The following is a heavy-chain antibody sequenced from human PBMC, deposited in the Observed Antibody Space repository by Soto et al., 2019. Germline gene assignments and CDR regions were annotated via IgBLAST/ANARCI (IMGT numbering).Heavy chain of an antibody. CDR1: GGSVSSDTHY. CDR3: ARFVRSCSGTTCYTRADV. CDR2: IYSSGST. Sequence: SETLSLTCTVSGGSVSSDTHYWSWIRQPPGKRPEWIGFIYSSGSTNYNPSLKSRVTMSVDTSKNQFSLKLRSVIVADTAVYHCARFVRSCSGTTCYTRADVWGQGTTVTVSS. V-gene: IGHV4-61*01. J-gene: IGHJ6*02. D-gene: IGHD2-2*02.